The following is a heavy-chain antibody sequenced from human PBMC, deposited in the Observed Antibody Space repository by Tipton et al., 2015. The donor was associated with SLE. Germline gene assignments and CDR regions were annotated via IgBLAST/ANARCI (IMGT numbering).Heavy chain of an antibody. D-gene: IGHD5-24*01. CDR2: TYYRSKLFN. CDR1: GDSVSSYSAA. V-gene: IGHV6-1*01. J-gene: IGHJ3*02. CDR3: ARNRDGIGFAFDI. Sequence: GLVKPSQTLSVTCAISGDSVSSYSAAWNWIRQSPSRGLEWLGRTYYRSKLFNEYAVSVKSRLTLSTDTSKNQFSLQLNSVTPEDTAVYYCARNRDGIGFAFDIWGQGTMVTVSS.